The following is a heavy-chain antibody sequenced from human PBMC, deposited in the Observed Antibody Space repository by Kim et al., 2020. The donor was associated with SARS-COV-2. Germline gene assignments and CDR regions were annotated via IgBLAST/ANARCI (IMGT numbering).Heavy chain of an antibody. CDR2: IYYSGST. Sequence: SETLSLTCTVSGGSISSSSYYWGWIRQPPGKGLEWIGSIYYSGSTYYNPSLKSRVTISVDTSKNQFSLKLSSVTAADTAVYYWARRITMVRGVITVGWFDPWGQGTLVTVSS. J-gene: IGHJ5*02. CDR1: GGSISSSSYY. CDR3: ARRITMVRGVITVGWFDP. V-gene: IGHV4-39*01. D-gene: IGHD3-10*01.